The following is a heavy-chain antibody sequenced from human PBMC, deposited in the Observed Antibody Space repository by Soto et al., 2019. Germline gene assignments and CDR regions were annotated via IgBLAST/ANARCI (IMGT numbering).Heavy chain of an antibody. CDR3: ARYIVVVTATYAFDI. Sequence: QVQLVESGGGVVQPGRSLRLSCAASGFTFSSYAMHWVRQAPGNGLEWVAVISYDGSNKYYADSVKGRFTISRDNSKNTLYLQMNSLRAEDTAVYYCARYIVVVTATYAFDIWGQGTMVTVSS. V-gene: IGHV3-30-3*01. J-gene: IGHJ3*02. CDR2: ISYDGSNK. CDR1: GFTFSSYA. D-gene: IGHD2-21*02.